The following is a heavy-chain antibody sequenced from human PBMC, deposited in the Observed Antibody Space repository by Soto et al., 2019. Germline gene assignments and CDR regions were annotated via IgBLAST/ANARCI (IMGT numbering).Heavy chain of an antibody. V-gene: IGHV3-23*01. CDR2: ISGSGGST. J-gene: IGHJ4*02. CDR3: ASRGYSGYEPFDY. CDR1: GFTFSSYA. Sequence: EVQLLESGGGLVQPGGSLRLSCAASGFTFSSYAMSWVRQAPGKGLEWVSAISGSGGSTYYADSVKGRFTISRDNSKNTLYLQMNSLRAEDTAVYYCASRGYSGYEPFDYWGQGTLVTVSS. D-gene: IGHD5-12*01.